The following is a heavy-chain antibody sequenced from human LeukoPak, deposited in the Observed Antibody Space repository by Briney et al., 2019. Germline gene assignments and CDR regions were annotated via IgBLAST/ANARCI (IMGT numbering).Heavy chain of an antibody. V-gene: IGHV3-74*01. CDR1: GFTFSSYW. CDR2: INTDESRT. J-gene: IGHJ5*02. CDR3: ARDTRGYSYGFLLDWFDP. Sequence: GGSLRLSCAASGFTFSSYWMHWVRQGPGKGLVWVSRINTDESRTNYADSVKGRFTISRDNARNTVYLQMNSLRGEDTAVYYCARDTRGYSYGFLLDWFDPWGQGTLVTVSS. D-gene: IGHD5-18*01.